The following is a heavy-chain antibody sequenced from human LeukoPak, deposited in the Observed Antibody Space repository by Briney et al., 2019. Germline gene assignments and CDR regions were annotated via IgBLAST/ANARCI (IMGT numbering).Heavy chain of an antibody. Sequence: ASLKVSCKASGYTFTSYGISWVRQAPGQGLEWMGWISIYDGKTLYAQKFQGRVTMTTDTSTTTAYMELRSLRSDDTAVYYCARGVRENRSWYTVHFDYWGQGTLVTVSS. J-gene: IGHJ4*02. D-gene: IGHD2-2*02. CDR1: GYTFTSYG. V-gene: IGHV1-18*01. CDR3: ARGVRENRSWYTVHFDY. CDR2: ISIYDGKT.